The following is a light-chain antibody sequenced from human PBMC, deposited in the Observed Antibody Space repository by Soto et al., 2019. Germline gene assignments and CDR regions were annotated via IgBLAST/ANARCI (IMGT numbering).Light chain of an antibody. J-gene: IGLJ2*01. CDR2: DVN. Sequence: QSALTQPASVSGSPGQSITISCTGTSSDVGAYNYVSWYQHHPGKVPKLLIYDVNMRPPGISNRFSGSKSGNTASLTISGIQAEDEGYYYCSSYTNSITLVFGGGTKPTVL. V-gene: IGLV2-14*03. CDR1: SSDVGAYNY. CDR3: SSYTNSITLV.